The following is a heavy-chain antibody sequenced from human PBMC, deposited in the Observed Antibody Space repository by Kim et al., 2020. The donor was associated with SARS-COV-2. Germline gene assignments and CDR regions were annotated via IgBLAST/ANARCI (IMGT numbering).Heavy chain of an antibody. V-gene: IGHV3-30*01. J-gene: IGHJ4*02. CDR3: ARMHGDFCGGDCYSETLDY. D-gene: IGHD2-21*01. Sequence: GRFTISRDNSKNTLYLQMNSLRAEDTAVYYCARMHGDFCGGDCYSETLDYWGQGTLVTVSS.